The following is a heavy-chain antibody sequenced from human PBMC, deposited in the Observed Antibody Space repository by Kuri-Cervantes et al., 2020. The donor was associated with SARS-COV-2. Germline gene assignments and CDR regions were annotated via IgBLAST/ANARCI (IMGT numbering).Heavy chain of an antibody. CDR3: ARDPGGVFLRGIMILSAHWFDT. V-gene: IGHV3-7*01. Sequence: GESLKISCAASGFTFSNFWMSWVRQAPGKGLEWVANIKQDGSEEYYVDSLRGRFTISRDDAKDSLHLQMNSLRAEDTAVYYCARDPGGVFLRGIMILSAHWFDTWGQGTLVTVSS. D-gene: IGHD3-9*01. CDR2: IKQDGSEE. CDR1: GFTFSNFW. J-gene: IGHJ5*02.